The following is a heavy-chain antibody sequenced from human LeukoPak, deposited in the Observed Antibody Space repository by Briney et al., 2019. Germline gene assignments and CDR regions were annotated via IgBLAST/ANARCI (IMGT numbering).Heavy chain of an antibody. J-gene: IGHJ4*02. CDR1: GFTCSGYS. CDR3: ARDKTSGFKNDFDS. V-gene: IGHV3-48*01. D-gene: IGHD6-19*01. Sequence: PGGSLRLSCAASGFTCSGYSMNWVRQAPGKGLEWLSFIGGSGSTMYYADSVKGRFTISRDNAKSSLYLQMDSLRVEDTALYYCARDKTSGFKNDFDSWGQGTLVTVSP. CDR2: IGGSGSTM.